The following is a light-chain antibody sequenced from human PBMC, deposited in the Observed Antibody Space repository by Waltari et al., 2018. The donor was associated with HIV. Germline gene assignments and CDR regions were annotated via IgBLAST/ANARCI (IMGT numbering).Light chain of an antibody. J-gene: IGKJ1*01. Sequence: DIQMTQSPSTLSASVGDRVTITCRASQSLNTWLAWYQQKPGKAPKLLIYKASSLESGVPSRFSGSGSGTEFTLTISSLQPDDFATYYCQQSNSYWTFGQGTKVEIK. V-gene: IGKV1-5*03. CDR1: QSLNTW. CDR2: KAS. CDR3: QQSNSYWT.